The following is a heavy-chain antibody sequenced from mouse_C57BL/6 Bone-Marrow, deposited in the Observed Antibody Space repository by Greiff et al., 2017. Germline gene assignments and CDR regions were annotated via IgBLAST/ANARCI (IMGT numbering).Heavy chain of an antibody. D-gene: IGHD1-1*01. Sequence: EVKLQESGAELVRPGASVKLSCTASGFNIKDDYMHWVKQRPEQGLEWIGWIDPENGDTEYASQFQGKAPITADASSNTAYLQLSSLSSDDPAVYYCTTHDGSIHWYFDVWGTGTTVTVSS. CDR2: IDPENGDT. J-gene: IGHJ1*03. CDR3: TTHDGSIHWYFDV. CDR1: GFNIKDDY. V-gene: IGHV14-4*01.